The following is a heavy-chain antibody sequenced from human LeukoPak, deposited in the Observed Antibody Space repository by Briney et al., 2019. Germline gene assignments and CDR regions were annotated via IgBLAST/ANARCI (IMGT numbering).Heavy chain of an antibody. V-gene: IGHV3-23*01. J-gene: IGHJ6*03. CDR1: GFTFSTYG. Sequence: GGTLRLSCAASGFTFSTYGMSWVRQAPGKGLEWVSAISGSGGSTYYADSVKGRFTISRDNSKNTLYLQMNSLRAEDTAVYYCAKDRPSDWLNYYYYYMDVWGKGTTVTISS. D-gene: IGHD3/OR15-3a*01. CDR2: ISGSGGST. CDR3: AKDRPSDWLNYYYYYMDV.